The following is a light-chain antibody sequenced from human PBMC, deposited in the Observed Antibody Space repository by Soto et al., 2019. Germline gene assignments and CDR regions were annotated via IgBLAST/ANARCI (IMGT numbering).Light chain of an antibody. V-gene: IGKV3D-15*01. J-gene: IGKJ1*01. CDR2: AAS. CDR3: QEYNKWPSWT. Sequence: IVMTQSPATLSLSPGERATLSCRASQNIDNHLAWYQQIPDQAPRLLMYAASTRATGIPARFSGSGSGTEFTLTISSLQSEDFAVYYCQEYNKWPSWTFGRGTKVEIK. CDR1: QNIDNH.